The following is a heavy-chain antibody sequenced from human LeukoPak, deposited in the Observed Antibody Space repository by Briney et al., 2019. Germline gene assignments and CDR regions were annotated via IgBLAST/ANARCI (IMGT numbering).Heavy chain of an antibody. CDR1: GGSFSGYY. J-gene: IGHJ6*02. D-gene: IGHD2-2*01. V-gene: IGHV4-34*01. Sequence: SETLSLTCAVYGGSFSGYYWSWIRQPPGKGLQWIGEINHSGSTNYNPSLKSRVTISVDTSKNQFSLKLSSVTAADTAVYYCARGGVVVPAAISLSVYYYYGMDVWGQGTTVTVSS. CDR2: INHSGST. CDR3: ARGGVVVPAAISLSVYYYYGMDV.